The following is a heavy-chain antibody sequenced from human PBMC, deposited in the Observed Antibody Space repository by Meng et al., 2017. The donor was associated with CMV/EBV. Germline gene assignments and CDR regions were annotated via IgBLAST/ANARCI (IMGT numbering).Heavy chain of an antibody. Sequence: QVWRVQFGGKVKKPGAPVKVSCKASGYPFTSYGISWVRQAPGQGLEWMGWISAYNGNTNYAQKLQGRVTMTTDTSTSTAYMELRSLRSDDTAVYYCARAWVGEEYYFDYWGQGTLVTVSS. CDR3: ARAWVGEEYYFDY. CDR1: GYPFTSYG. V-gene: IGHV1-18*01. D-gene: IGHD3-10*01. CDR2: ISAYNGNT. J-gene: IGHJ4*02.